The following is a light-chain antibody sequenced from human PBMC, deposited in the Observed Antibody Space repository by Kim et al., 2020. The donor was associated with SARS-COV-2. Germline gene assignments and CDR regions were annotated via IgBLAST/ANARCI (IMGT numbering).Light chain of an antibody. Sequence: PGMTARIACREERIGSRGVHWYQQKPGRAPVLVINYDSDRPSGFPERFSGSNSGNTATLTISRVEAGDEDDYYCQVWDSSSDHRVVFGGGTQLTVL. CDR1: RIGSRG. CDR2: YDS. CDR3: QVWDSSSDHRVV. V-gene: IGLV3-21*04. J-gene: IGLJ2*01.